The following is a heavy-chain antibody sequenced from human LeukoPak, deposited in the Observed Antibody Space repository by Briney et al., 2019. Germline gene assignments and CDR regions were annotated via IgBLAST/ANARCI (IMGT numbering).Heavy chain of an antibody. D-gene: IGHD3-9*01. V-gene: IGHV1-69*05. Sequence: GASVNVSCKASGGTFSSYAISWVRQAPGQGLEWMGGIIPIFGTANYAQKFQGRVTITTDESTSTAYMELSSLRSEDTAVYYCARALETYYDILTGWDYYYYGMDVWGQGTTVTVSS. CDR3: ARALETYYDILTGWDYYYYGMDV. J-gene: IGHJ6*02. CDR1: GGTFSSYA. CDR2: IIPIFGTA.